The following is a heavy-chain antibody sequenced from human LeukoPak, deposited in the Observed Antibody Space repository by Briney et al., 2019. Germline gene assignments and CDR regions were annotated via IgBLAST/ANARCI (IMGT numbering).Heavy chain of an antibody. CDR1: GFTFSSYG. Sequence: GRPLRLSCAASGFTFSSYGMHWVRQAPGKGLEWVAVIWYDGSNKYYADSVKGRFTIPRDNSKDTLYLQMNSLRAEDTAVYYCARGYGSGSYPPYYYYGMDVWGQGTTVTVSS. V-gene: IGHV3-33*08. CDR2: IWYDGSNK. J-gene: IGHJ6*02. D-gene: IGHD3-10*01. CDR3: ARGYGSGSYPPYYYYGMDV.